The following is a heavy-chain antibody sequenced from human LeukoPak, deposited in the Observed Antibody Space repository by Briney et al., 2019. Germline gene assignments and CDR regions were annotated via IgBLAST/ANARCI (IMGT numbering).Heavy chain of an antibody. Sequence: GGSLRLSCAASGFTVSSNYMSWVRQAPGKGLEWVSGISGSGGSTYYADSVKGRFTISRDNSKNTLYLQMNSLRAEDTAIYYCAKRGIAAADSIDYWGQGTLVTVSS. CDR2: ISGSGGST. D-gene: IGHD6-13*01. CDR1: GFTVSSNY. V-gene: IGHV3-23*01. CDR3: AKRGIAAADSIDY. J-gene: IGHJ4*02.